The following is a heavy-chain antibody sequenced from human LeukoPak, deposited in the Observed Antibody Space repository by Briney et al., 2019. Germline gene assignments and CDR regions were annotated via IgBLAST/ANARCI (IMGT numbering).Heavy chain of an antibody. CDR1: GYTFTGYY. CDR3: ARGVYGGYAPYYYYYYMDV. CDR2: MNPNSGNT. V-gene: IGHV1-8*02. Sequence: ASVKVSCKASGYTFTGYYMHWVRQATGQGLEWMGWMNPNSGNTGYAQKFQGRVTMTRNTSISTAYMELSSLRSEDTAVYYCARGVYGGYAPYYYYYYMDVWGKGTTVTISS. J-gene: IGHJ6*03. D-gene: IGHD5-12*01.